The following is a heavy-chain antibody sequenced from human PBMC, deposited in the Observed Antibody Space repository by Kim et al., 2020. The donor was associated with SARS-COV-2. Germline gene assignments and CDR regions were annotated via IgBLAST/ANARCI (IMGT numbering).Heavy chain of an antibody. Sequence: SVKVSCKASGGTFSSYAISWVRQAPGQGLEWMGGIIPIFGTANYAQKFQGRVTITADESTSTAYMELSSLRSEDTAVYYCATVDSSGWYSFDYWGQGTLVTVSS. CDR1: GGTFSSYA. CDR2: IIPIFGTA. V-gene: IGHV1-69*13. D-gene: IGHD6-19*01. CDR3: ATVDSSGWYSFDY. J-gene: IGHJ4*02.